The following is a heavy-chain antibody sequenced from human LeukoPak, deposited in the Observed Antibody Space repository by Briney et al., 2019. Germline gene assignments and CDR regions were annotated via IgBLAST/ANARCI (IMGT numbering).Heavy chain of an antibody. CDR3: ARLSANSSAYFFDY. J-gene: IGHJ4*02. CDR2: IHRGGST. Sequence: GGSLRLSCAASGFTVGSNYMSWVRQAPGKGLEWVSIIHRGGSTNYADSVKGRFTIPRDTSKNTLYLQMNSLRAEDTAVYYCARLSANSSAYFFDYWGQGTLVTVSS. V-gene: IGHV3-66*04. CDR1: GFTVGSNY. D-gene: IGHD3-22*01.